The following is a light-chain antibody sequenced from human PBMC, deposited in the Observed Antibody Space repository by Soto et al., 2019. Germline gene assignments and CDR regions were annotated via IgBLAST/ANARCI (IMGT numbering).Light chain of an antibody. V-gene: IGLV1-44*01. J-gene: IGLJ3*02. Sequence: QSVLTQPPSVSGTPGQRVTISCSGNNSNIGSNTVHWYQQFPQTAPKLLIYSNNERPSGVPDRFSGSKSGASGSLAISGLQSEDEADYYCATWDDRLRGPVFGGGTKVTVL. CDR2: SNN. CDR3: ATWDDRLRGPV. CDR1: NSNIGSNT.